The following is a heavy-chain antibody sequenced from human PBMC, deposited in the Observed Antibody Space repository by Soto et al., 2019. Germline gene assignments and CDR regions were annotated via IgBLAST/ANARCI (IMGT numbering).Heavy chain of an antibody. CDR2: ISGSGGST. Sequence: PGGSLRLSCAASGFTFSSYSISWVRQAPWKGLEWVSAISGSGGSTYYADSVKGRFTISRDNSKNTLYLQMNSLRAEETAVYYCAKGGYSRSWSHFDYWGQGTLVTVSS. J-gene: IGHJ4*02. V-gene: IGHV3-23*01. D-gene: IGHD6-13*01. CDR1: GFTFSSYS. CDR3: AKGGYSRSWSHFDY.